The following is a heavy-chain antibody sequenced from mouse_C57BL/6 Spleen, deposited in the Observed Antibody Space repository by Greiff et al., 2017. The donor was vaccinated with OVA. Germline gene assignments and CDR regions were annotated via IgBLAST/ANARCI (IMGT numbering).Heavy chain of an antibody. CDR3: ASRYYSKGGYAMDY. J-gene: IGHJ4*01. CDR1: GYTFTSYW. Sequence: QVQLQQPGAELVKPGASVKLSCKASGYTFTSYWMQWVKQRPGQGLEWIGEIDPSDSYTNYNQKFKGKATLTVDTSSSTAYMQLSSLTSEDSAVYYCASRYYSKGGYAMDYWGQGTSVTVSS. D-gene: IGHD2-5*01. CDR2: IDPSDSYT. V-gene: IGHV1-50*01.